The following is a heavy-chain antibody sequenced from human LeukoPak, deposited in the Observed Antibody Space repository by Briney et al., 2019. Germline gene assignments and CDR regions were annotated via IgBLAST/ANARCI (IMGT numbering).Heavy chain of an antibody. V-gene: IGHV1-18*01. Sequence: ASVKVSCKASGYTFTSYGISWVRQAPGQGLEWMGWISAYNGNTNYAQKLQGRVTMTTDTSTSTAYMELRSLRSDDTAVYYCARVHSYCGTTSCLDYWGQGTLVTVSS. CDR2: ISAYNGNT. CDR3: ARVHSYCGTTSCLDY. D-gene: IGHD2-2*01. J-gene: IGHJ4*02. CDR1: GYTFTSYG.